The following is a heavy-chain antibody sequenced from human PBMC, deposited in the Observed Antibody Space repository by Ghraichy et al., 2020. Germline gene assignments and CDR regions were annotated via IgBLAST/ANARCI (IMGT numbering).Heavy chain of an antibody. D-gene: IGHD5-18*01. CDR3: AKDAGGYSYGSGGMDV. V-gene: IGHV3-30*02. Sequence: LSLTCAASGFTFSSYGMHWVRQAPGKGLEWVTFIRYDGNNKYYADSVKGRFTISRDNSKNTLYLQMNSLRAEDTAVYYCAKDAGGYSYGSGGMDVWGQGTTVTVSS. CDR1: GFTFSSYG. J-gene: IGHJ6*02. CDR2: IRYDGNNK.